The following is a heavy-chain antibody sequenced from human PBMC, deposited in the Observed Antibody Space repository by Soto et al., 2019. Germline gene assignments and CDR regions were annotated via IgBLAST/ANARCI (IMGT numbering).Heavy chain of an antibody. CDR3: ARMNRAYYCYGLDV. Sequence: GALALAWADAGDSISSSKLWAWFHQTPVNGVWGIGKIDHNGVANYKPSLEGRVTISKDISKNQISLNVLSVTAADSAVYYCARMNRAYYCYGLDVWGQGAPVTVSS. J-gene: IGHJ6*02. D-gene: IGHD3-10*01. CDR2: IDHNGVA. CDR1: GDSISSSKL. V-gene: IGHV4-4*02.